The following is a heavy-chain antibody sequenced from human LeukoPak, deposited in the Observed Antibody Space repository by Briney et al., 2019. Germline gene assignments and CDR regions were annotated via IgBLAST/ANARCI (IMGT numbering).Heavy chain of an antibody. V-gene: IGHV1-18*01. CDR2: ISTYNGNT. Sequence: ASVKVSCKASGYTFTSYGISWVRQAPGQGLEWMGWISTYNGNTNYLQKLQGRVTMTTDTSTSTAYMELRSLRSDDTAVYYCARDLGRRCSGGRYNYYNNYMDVWGKGTTVTISS. CDR3: ARDLGRRCSGGRYNYYNNYMDV. J-gene: IGHJ6*03. D-gene: IGHD2-15*01. CDR1: GYTFTSYG.